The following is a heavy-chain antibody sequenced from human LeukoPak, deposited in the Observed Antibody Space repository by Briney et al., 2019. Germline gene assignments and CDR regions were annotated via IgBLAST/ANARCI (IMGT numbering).Heavy chain of an antibody. Sequence: PGGSLRLSCAASGFTFSSYGIHWVRQAPGKGLEWVAFTSYDGSTKYNADSVKGRFTISRDNSKNTLFLQMNSLRAEDTAVYYCAKDLTAAGVDYWGQGTLVTVSS. CDR3: AKDLTAAGVDY. CDR2: TSYDGSTK. D-gene: IGHD6-13*01. J-gene: IGHJ4*02. V-gene: IGHV3-30*19. CDR1: GFTFSSYG.